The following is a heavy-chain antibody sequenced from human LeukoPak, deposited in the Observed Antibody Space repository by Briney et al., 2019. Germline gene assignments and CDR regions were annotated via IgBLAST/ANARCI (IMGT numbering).Heavy chain of an antibody. Sequence: PSETLSLTCTVSDDSISRSSYYWGWIRQPPGKGLEWIGEINHSGSTNYNPSLKSRVTISVDTSKNQFSLKLSSVTAADTAVYYCARAGRRLFGVLIPLSFDYWGQGTPVTVSS. D-gene: IGHD3-3*01. CDR2: INHSGST. CDR3: ARAGRRLFGVLIPLSFDY. V-gene: IGHV4-39*07. J-gene: IGHJ4*02. CDR1: DDSISRSSYY.